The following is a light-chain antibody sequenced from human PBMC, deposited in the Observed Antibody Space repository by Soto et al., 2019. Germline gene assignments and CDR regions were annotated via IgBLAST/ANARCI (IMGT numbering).Light chain of an antibody. Sequence: QSALAQPRSVSGSPGHSVTISCTGTSSDAGGYIYVSWYQQHPGKAPTLMIYDVSKRPSGVPDRFSGSKSGNTASLTISGLQAEDEADYYCCSYAGSYTYVFGTGTKVTVL. CDR1: SSDAGGYIY. CDR2: DVS. J-gene: IGLJ1*01. CDR3: CSYAGSYTYV. V-gene: IGLV2-11*01.